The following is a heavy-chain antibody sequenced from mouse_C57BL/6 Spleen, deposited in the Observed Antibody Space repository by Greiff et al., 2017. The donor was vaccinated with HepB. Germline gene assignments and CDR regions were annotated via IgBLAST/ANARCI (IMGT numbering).Heavy chain of an antibody. Sequence: EVQVVESGGGLVQPGGSLSLSCAASGFTFTDYYMSWVRQPPGKALEWLGFIRNKANGYTTEYSVSVKGRFTISRDNSQSILYLQMNALRAEDSATYYCASPYCSNYPYAMDYWGQGTSVTVSS. CDR2: IRNKANGYTT. D-gene: IGHD2-5*01. V-gene: IGHV7-3*01. CDR3: ASPYCSNYPYAMDY. J-gene: IGHJ4*01. CDR1: GFTFTDYY.